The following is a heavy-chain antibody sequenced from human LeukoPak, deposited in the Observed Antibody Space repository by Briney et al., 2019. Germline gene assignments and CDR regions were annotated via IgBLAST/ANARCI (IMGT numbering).Heavy chain of an antibody. CDR3: AKDHDWSFDC. Sequence: PGGSLRLSCAASGFTFTTNGMHWVRQAPGKGPEWVAMLRSDGINKYYAESVKGRFTMSRDISKNTLFLQMSGLSTDDTAVYYCAKDHDWSFDCWGQGTLVTVSS. CDR2: LRSDGINK. D-gene: IGHD3-3*01. J-gene: IGHJ4*02. V-gene: IGHV3-30*02. CDR1: GFTFTTNG.